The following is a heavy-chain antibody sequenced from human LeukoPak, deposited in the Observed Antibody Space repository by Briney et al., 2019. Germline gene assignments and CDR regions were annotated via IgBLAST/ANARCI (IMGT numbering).Heavy chain of an antibody. CDR3: ARGRDGYNLVDAFDI. D-gene: IGHD5-24*01. V-gene: IGHV3-48*01. CDR1: GFSISTYW. Sequence: GGSLRLSCAASGFSISTYWIHWVRQAPGKGLEWVSYISSSSTTIYYADSVKGRFTISRDNAKNSLYLQMNSLRAEDTAVYYCARGRDGYNLVDAFDIWGQGIMVTVSS. CDR2: ISSSSTTI. J-gene: IGHJ3*02.